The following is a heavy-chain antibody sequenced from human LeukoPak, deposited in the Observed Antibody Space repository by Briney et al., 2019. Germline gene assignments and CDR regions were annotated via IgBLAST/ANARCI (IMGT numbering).Heavy chain of an antibody. Sequence: PGGSLRLSCAASGITFSRSGMPWVRQAPGKGLEWVAFIRTDASNKFYADSFKGRFTISRDNSKNTVYLQMNSLRVEDTAVYYCAKDQGERYFDYWGQGTLVTVSS. CDR3: AKDQGERYFDY. J-gene: IGHJ4*02. CDR2: IRTDASNK. D-gene: IGHD3-10*01. CDR1: GITFSRSG. V-gene: IGHV3-30*02.